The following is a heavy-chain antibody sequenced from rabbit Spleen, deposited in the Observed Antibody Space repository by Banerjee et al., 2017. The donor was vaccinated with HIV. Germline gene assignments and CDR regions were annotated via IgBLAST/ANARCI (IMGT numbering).Heavy chain of an antibody. CDR3: ARDSGSSFSSYGMDL. J-gene: IGHJ6*01. Sequence: QSLEESGGDLVKPGASLTLTCTASGFSFTYSSYMCWVRQAPGKGLEWIACIDAGSSGFTYFATWAKGRFTISKTSSTTVTLQMTSLTAADTATYFCARDSGSSFSSYGMDLWGQGTLVTVS. CDR1: GFSFTYSSY. V-gene: IGHV1S40*01. D-gene: IGHD8-1*01. CDR2: IDAGSSGFT.